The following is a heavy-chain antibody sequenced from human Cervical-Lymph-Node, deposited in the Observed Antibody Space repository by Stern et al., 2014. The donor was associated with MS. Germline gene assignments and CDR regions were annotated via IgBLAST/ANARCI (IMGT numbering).Heavy chain of an antibody. Sequence: QVQLQESGPGKVKPSETLSLTCSVSGGSISSYYCSWVRQPAGKGLEWIGRINTFGSTNFNPSLRSRLTMSVDTSKTKFSLKLKSGTAADTAVYYCARGVLGFGEFPYGMDVWGQGTTVTVSS. CDR3: ARGVLGFGEFPYGMDV. CDR1: GGSISSYY. V-gene: IGHV4-4*07. J-gene: IGHJ6*02. CDR2: INTFGST. D-gene: IGHD3-10*01.